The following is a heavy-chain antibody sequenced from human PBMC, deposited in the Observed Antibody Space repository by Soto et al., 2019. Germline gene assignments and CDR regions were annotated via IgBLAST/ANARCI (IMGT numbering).Heavy chain of an antibody. Sequence: GASVKVSCKTSGYTFTSYVIHWVRQAPGQRPEWMGWINAGNGNTKFSQKFQDRVTITRDTSASTAYMELSSLRSEDTAFYYCARDQNPYYYDKSGFFYADYWG. D-gene: IGHD3-22*01. CDR1: GYTFTSYV. J-gene: IGHJ4*01. V-gene: IGHV1-3*01. CDR2: INAGNGNT. CDR3: ARDQNPYYYDKSGFFYADY.